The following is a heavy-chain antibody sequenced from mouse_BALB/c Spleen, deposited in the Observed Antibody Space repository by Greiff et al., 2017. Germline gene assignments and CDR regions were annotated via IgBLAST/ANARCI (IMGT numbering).Heavy chain of an antibody. V-gene: IGHV1-67*01. J-gene: IGHJ2*01. CDR3: ARNRDAYGSSFFDY. CDR1: GYTFTDYA. CDR2: ISTYYGNT. D-gene: IGHD1-1*01. Sequence: VQLVESGPELVRPGVSVKISCKGSGYTFTDYAMHWVKQSHAKSLEWIGVISTYYGNTNYNQKFKGKATMTVDKSSSTAYMELARLTSEDSAIYYCARNRDAYGSSFFDYWGQGTTLTVSA.